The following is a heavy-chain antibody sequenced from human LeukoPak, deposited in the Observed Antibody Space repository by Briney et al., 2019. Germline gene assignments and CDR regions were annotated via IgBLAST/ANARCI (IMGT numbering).Heavy chain of an antibody. CDR1: GGSVSSYY. CDR2: MYYGGST. Sequence: PSETLSLTCTVSGGSVSSYYWSWIRQPPRKGLEWLGYMYYGGSTNYNPSLKSRATISLDTSKNQFSLKLSSVTAADTALYYCARDRSGNHFGSWGQGTLVTDSS. V-gene: IGHV4-59*02. CDR3: ARDRSGNHFGS. J-gene: IGHJ4*02.